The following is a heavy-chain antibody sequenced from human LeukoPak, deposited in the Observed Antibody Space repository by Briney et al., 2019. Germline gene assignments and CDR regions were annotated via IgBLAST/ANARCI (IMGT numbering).Heavy chain of an antibody. CDR1: GYTLTELS. CDR3: ATNIGGRNYYDSSGYVS. CDR2: FDPEDGET. Sequence: GASVTVSCKVSGYTLTELSMHWVRHAPGKGLEWMGGFDPEDGETVYAQKFQGRVTMTEDTSTDTAYMELSSLRSEDTAMYYCATNIGGRNYYDSSGYVSWGQGTLVTVSS. J-gene: IGHJ4*02. D-gene: IGHD3-22*01. V-gene: IGHV1-24*01.